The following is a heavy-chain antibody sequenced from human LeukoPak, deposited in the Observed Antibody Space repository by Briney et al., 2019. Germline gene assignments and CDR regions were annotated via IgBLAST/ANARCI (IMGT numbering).Heavy chain of an antibody. J-gene: IGHJ4*02. CDR2: FIPIAATA. D-gene: IGHD5-24*01. V-gene: IGHV1-69*05. CDR1: GGAFSSYA. CDR3: ARGPRDGYNLMPYYFDY. Sequence: SVKVSCKASGGAFSSYAVSWLRLAPGQGLEWMGGFIPIAATANYAPKFQGRVTITMDESTRTAYMELSSLGSEDTAVYYCARGPRDGYNLMPYYFDYWGQGTLVTVSS.